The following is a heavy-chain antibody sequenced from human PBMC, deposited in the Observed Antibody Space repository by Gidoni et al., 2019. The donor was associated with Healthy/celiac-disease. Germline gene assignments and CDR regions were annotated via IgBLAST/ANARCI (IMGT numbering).Heavy chain of an antibody. V-gene: IGHV1-69*04. CDR2: IIPNLGIA. CDR3: AREGYDFPHDY. CDR1: GGTFSSYA. D-gene: IGHD3-3*01. Sequence: QVQLVQSGAQVKKPGSSVKVPCKASGGTFSSYAISWVQQAPGQGLEWIGRIIPNLGIAKYAQKFQGRVTITAEKSTSTAYMELGSLRSEDTAVYYCAREGYDFPHDYWGQGTLVTVSS. J-gene: IGHJ4*02.